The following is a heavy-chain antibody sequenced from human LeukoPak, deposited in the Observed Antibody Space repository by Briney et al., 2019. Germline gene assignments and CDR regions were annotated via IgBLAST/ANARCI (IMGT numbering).Heavy chain of an antibody. D-gene: IGHD3-22*01. CDR2: IYYSGST. Sequence: SETLSFTCTVSGGSISSYYWSWIRQPPGKGLEWIGYIYYSGSTNYNPSLKSRVTISVDTSKNQFSLKLSSVTAADTAVYYCARRTGDKWYYYDSSGTRPNWFDPWGQGTLVTVSS. CDR1: GGSISSYY. J-gene: IGHJ5*02. V-gene: IGHV4-59*08. CDR3: ARRTGDKWYYYDSSGTRPNWFDP.